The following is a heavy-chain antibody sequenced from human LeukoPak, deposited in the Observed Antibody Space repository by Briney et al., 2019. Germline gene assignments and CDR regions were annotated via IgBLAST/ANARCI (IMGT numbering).Heavy chain of an antibody. V-gene: IGHV3-74*01. Sequence: PGGSLRLSCAASGFTFSSYWMHWVRQPPGKGLVWVSRINSDGGSTTYTDSVKGRFTNSRDNARNKLDLQMNSLRAEDTAVYYCARSPSGGYGDNWGQGTLVAVCS. CDR1: GFTFSSYW. J-gene: IGHJ4*02. D-gene: IGHD5-12*01. CDR3: ARSPSGGYGDN. CDR2: INSDGGST.